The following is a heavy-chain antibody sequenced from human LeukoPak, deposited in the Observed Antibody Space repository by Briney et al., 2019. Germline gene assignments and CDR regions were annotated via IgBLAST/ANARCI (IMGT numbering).Heavy chain of an antibody. D-gene: IGHD3-3*01. CDR1: GFTFSGYW. CDR2: IKQDGSEK. V-gene: IGHV3-7*01. J-gene: IGHJ4*02. Sequence: PGGSLRLSCAASGFTFSGYWMSWVRQAPGKGLEWVANIKQDGSEKYYVDSVKGRFTISRDNAKNSLYLQMNSLRAEDTAVYYCARLRFLEWFHDDYWGQGTLVTISS. CDR3: ARLRFLEWFHDDY.